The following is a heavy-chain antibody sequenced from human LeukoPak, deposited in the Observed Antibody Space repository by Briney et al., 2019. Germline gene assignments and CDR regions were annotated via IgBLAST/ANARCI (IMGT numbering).Heavy chain of an antibody. CDR2: IYHSGST. D-gene: IGHD5-12*01. V-gene: IGHV4-38-2*01. Sequence: SETLSLTCAVSGYSISSGYYWGWVRQPPGKGLEWIGSIYHSGSTYYNPSLKSRVTISVDTSKNQFSLKLSSVTAAVTAVYYCARLGGYEAAYYFDYWGQGTLVTVSS. J-gene: IGHJ4*02. CDR1: GYSISSGYY. CDR3: ARLGGYEAAYYFDY.